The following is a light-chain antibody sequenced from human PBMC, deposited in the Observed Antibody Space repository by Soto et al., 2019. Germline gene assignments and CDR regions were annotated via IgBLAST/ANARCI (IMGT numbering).Light chain of an antibody. CDR2: EGS. CDR3: CSYAGSGTWV. CDR1: SSDVGSYYS. V-gene: IGLV2-23*01. Sequence: QSVLTQPASVSGSPGQSITISCTGTSSDVGSYYSVSWYQQHPGKAPKLMIYEGSKRPLGVSNRFSGSKSGNTASLIISGLQAEDEADYYCCSYAGSGTWVFGGGTKVTVL. J-gene: IGLJ2*01.